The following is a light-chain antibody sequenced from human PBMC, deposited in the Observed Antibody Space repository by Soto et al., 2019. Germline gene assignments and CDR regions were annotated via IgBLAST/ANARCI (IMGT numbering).Light chain of an antibody. CDR2: KAS. CDR1: QSLSNW. V-gene: IGKV1-5*03. J-gene: IGKJ1*01. CDR3: PHYYNGRT. Sequence: IHMTQSPSTLSASVGDRVTITCRASQSLSNWMAWYQQKPGKAPKLLIYKASTLESGVPLRFSGSGSGTEFTLTISSLQPDDFTTYSCPHYYNGRTFGQGPKVDI.